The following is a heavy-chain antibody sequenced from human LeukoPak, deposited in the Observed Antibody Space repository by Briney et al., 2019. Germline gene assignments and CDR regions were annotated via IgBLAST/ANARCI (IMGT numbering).Heavy chain of an antibody. Sequence: GGSLRLSCAAFGFTFNNYNMDWVRQAPGKGLEWVSSISRSSSYIYYADSVRGRFTISRDNAKNSLYLQMNSLRAEDTAVYYCARWDYYDSSGLAFDIWGQGTRVTVSS. CDR1: GFTFNNYN. J-gene: IGHJ3*02. CDR3: ARWDYYDSSGLAFDI. CDR2: ISRSSSYI. V-gene: IGHV3-21*01. D-gene: IGHD3-22*01.